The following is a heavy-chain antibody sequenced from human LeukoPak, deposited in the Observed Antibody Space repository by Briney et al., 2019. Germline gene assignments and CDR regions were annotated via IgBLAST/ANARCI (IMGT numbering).Heavy chain of an antibody. CDR3: ASRGVGSGWYEDAFDI. J-gene: IGHJ3*02. Sequence: ASVKVSCKASGYTFTSYDINWVRQATGQGLEWMGWMNPNSGNTGYAQKFQGRVTMTRNTSISTAYMELSSLRSEDTAVYYCASRGVGSGWYEDAFDIWGQGTMVTVSS. D-gene: IGHD6-19*01. CDR1: GYTFTSYD. CDR2: MNPNSGNT. V-gene: IGHV1-8*01.